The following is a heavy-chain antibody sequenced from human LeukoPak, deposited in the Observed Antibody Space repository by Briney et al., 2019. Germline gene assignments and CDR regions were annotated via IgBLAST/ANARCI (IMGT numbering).Heavy chain of an antibody. Sequence: GASVKVSCKASGYTFTGYYMHWVRQAPGQGLEWMGRINPNSGGTNSAQKFQGRVTMTRDTSISTAYMELSRLRSDDTAVYYCARSWSYFARPYDSSGTDFDYWGQGTLVTVSS. CDR2: INPNSGGT. J-gene: IGHJ4*02. V-gene: IGHV1-2*06. CDR3: ARSWSYFARPYDSSGTDFDY. CDR1: GYTFTGYY. D-gene: IGHD3-22*01.